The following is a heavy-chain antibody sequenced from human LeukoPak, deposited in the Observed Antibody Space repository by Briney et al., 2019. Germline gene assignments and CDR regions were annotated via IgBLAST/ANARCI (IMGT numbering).Heavy chain of an antibody. CDR3: ATLTQSL. D-gene: IGHD1-14*01. V-gene: IGHV1-2*02. CDR2: IDPNSGGA. Sequence: GALVKVSCKASGYIFTGYYMHWVRQAPEQGLEWMGWIDPNSGGADYAQKFQGRVTMTRDTSISTAYMELSRLRSDDTAVYYCATLTQSLWGQGTLVTVSS. CDR1: GYIFTGYY. J-gene: IGHJ4*02.